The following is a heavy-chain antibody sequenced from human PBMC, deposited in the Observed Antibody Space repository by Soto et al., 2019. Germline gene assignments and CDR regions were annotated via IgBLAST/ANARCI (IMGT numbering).Heavy chain of an antibody. CDR1: GGTFSSDA. D-gene: IGHD3-22*01. V-gene: IGHV1-69*06. CDR3: ARDKSADSSGYLYYFDY. J-gene: IGHJ4*02. Sequence: ASVKVSCKPSGGTFSSDAITWVRQAPGQGLEWMGGIIPIFGTINYAQKSQGRVTITADKSTTTAYMELSSLRSEDTAIYYCARDKSADSSGYLYYFDYWGQGTLVTVSS. CDR2: IIPIFGTI.